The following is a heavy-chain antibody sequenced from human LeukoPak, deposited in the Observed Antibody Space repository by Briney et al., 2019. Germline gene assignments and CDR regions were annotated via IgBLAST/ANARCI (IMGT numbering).Heavy chain of an antibody. CDR1: GFTFSSYW. D-gene: IGHD3-10*01. CDR2: IKQDGSEK. Sequence: GGALILSCAASGFTFSSYWMNWVRQAPGKGLEWVANIKQDGSEKYYVDAVKGRFTISRDNAKNSLYLQMNSLRAEDTAVYYCARDRNTFGVDYWGQGTLVTVSS. J-gene: IGHJ4*02. V-gene: IGHV3-7*01. CDR3: ARDRNTFGVDY.